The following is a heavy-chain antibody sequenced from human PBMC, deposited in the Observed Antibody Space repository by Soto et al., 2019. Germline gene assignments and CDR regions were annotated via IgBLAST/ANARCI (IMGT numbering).Heavy chain of an antibody. J-gene: IGHJ4*02. CDR3: ARGGTVVNGFDY. Sequence: SETLSLTCTVSGGSMRSYYWNWIRQPPGMGLEWIGYIYYSGTTNYNPSLKSRVTISVDTSKNQFSLQLSSVTPADTAVYYCARGGTVVNGFDYWGQGTLVTVS. V-gene: IGHV4-59*01. D-gene: IGHD2-15*01. CDR1: GGSMRSYY. CDR2: IYYSGTT.